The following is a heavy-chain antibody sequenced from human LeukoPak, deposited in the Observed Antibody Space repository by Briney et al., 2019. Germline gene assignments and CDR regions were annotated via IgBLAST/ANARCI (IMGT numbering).Heavy chain of an antibody. CDR2: IDWDDEK. CDR1: GFSLTTSGMR. CDR3: ARMRGGSIFGFDY. Sequence: SGPALVKPTQTLTLTCTFSGFSLTTSGMRMNWIRQPPGKALEWLARIDWDDEKFYSTSLKTRLTIFRDTSKNQVVLTMTDMDPVDTATYYCARMRGGSIFGFDYWGQGTLVTVSS. D-gene: IGHD3-3*02. V-gene: IGHV2-70*04. J-gene: IGHJ4*02.